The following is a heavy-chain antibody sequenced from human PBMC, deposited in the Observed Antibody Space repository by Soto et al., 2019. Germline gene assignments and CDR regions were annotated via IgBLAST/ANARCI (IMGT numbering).Heavy chain of an antibody. CDR2: IYYSGIT. V-gene: IGHV4-59*01. J-gene: IGHJ4*02. D-gene: IGHD5-12*01. CDR3: ASHRSGYAFQ. Sequence: PSETLSLTCTVSGGSISSYYGSWIWQPPGKGLEWIGYIYYSGITNYNPSLKSPVSTSLDPSKNQFSLKLTSVTAADTAVYYCASHRSGYAFQWGQGTLVTVSS. CDR1: GGSISSYY.